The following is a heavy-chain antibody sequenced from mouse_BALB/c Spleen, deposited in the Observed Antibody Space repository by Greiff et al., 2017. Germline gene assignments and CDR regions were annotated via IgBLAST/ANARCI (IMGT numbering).Heavy chain of an antibody. CDR2: IDPANGNT. D-gene: IGHD1-2*01. CDR1: GFNIKDTY. J-gene: IGHJ4*01. Sequence: EVKLMESGAELVKPGASVKLSCTASGFNIKDTYMHWVKQRPEQGLEWIGRIDPANGNTKYDPKFQGKATITADTSSNTAYLQLSSLTSEDTAVYYCARGYGPGAMDYWGQGTSVTVSS. V-gene: IGHV14-3*02. CDR3: ARGYGPGAMDY.